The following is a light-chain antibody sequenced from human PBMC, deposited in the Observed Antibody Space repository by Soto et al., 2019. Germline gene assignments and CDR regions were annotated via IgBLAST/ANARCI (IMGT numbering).Light chain of an antibody. CDR3: SSYTNSAYV. J-gene: IGLJ1*01. V-gene: IGLV2-14*01. CDR1: SSDVGGYNY. Sequence: QSALTQPASVSGSPGQSITISCTGTSSDVGGYNYVSWYQQHPGKAPKLMIYEVSNWPSGVSNHCSASKSGNTASLTISGLQAEEEADYYCSSYTNSAYVFGTGTKLTLL. CDR2: EVS.